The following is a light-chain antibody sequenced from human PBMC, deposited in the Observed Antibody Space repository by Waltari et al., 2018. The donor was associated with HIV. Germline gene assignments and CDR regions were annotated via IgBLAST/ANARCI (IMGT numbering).Light chain of an antibody. CDR3: SSYGGNNNLV. CDR2: EVN. V-gene: IGLV2-8*01. CDR1: SRDVGAFSF. Sequence: QSALTQPPSASGSPGQSVAIPCTGTSRDVGAFSFVSGYRQHPGRAPKLLLSEVNTRPSGVPDRFFGSKSGHTASLTVSGVQAEDEATYYCSSYGGNNNLVFGGGTALTVL. J-gene: IGLJ3*02.